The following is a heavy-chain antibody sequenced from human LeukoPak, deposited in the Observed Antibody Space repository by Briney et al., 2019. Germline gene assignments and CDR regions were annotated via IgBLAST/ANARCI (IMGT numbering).Heavy chain of an antibody. D-gene: IGHD4-17*01. CDR1: GGSISRYY. CDR2: VFYSGTT. Sequence: PSETLSLTCTVSGGSISRYYWGWIRQPPGKGLEWIGYVFYSGTTNYNPSLKSRVTISIDTSKTQFSLKLSSVTAADTAVYYCARAKSYYGDYAYAFDIWGQGTMVTVSS. V-gene: IGHV4-59*08. CDR3: ARAKSYYGDYAYAFDI. J-gene: IGHJ3*02.